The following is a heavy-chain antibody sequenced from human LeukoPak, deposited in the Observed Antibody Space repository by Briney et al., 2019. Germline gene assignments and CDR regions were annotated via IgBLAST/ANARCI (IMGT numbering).Heavy chain of an antibody. CDR2: IYPGDSDT. J-gene: IGHJ4*02. D-gene: IGHD5-18*01. CDR3: ARYKMDTRKYYSDY. Sequence: GESLKISCKGSGYSFTSYWIGWVRQMPGKCLEWMGIIYPGDSDTRYSPSFQGQVTISADKSIRTAYLQWSSLKASDTAMYYCARYKMDTRKYYSDYWGQGTLVTVSS. CDR1: GYSFTSYW. V-gene: IGHV5-51*01.